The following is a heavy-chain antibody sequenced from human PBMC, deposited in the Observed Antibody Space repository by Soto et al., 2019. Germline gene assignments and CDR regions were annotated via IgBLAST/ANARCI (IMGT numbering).Heavy chain of an antibody. CDR3: AGDPFQGFGS. Sequence: EVQLVESGGGLVQPGGSLRLSCAASGFTVGNNYMSWVRQAPTKGLEWLSVIFGDGRTYYADSVKGRFTVSRDSSENTLFLQINNLRAEDTAVYYCAGDPFQGFGSWGHGTQVTVSS. CDR2: IFGDGRT. CDR1: GFTVGNNY. V-gene: IGHV3-66*01. J-gene: IGHJ5*01.